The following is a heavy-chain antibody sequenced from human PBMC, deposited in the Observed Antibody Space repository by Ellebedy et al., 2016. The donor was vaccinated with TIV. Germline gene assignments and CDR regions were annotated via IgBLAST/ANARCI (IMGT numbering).Heavy chain of an antibody. CDR1: GGSMSPHY. J-gene: IGHJ6*02. V-gene: IGHV4-59*11. D-gene: IGHD3-10*01. CDR2: IYYGGNT. Sequence: SETLSLTCTVSGGSMSPHYWSWIRQPPGKGLEWIGYIYYGGNTNYNPSLESRISIPVDTSKHQFSLRLTSVTAADTAVYYCARLAPLYNILPAIPNYNYHSMDVWGQGATVTVSS. CDR3: ARLAPLYNILPAIPNYNYHSMDV.